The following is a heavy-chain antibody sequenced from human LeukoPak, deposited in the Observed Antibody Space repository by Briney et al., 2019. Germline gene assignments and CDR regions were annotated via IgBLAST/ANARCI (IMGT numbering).Heavy chain of an antibody. J-gene: IGHJ6*02. CDR2: IRSKANSYAT. V-gene: IGHV3-73*01. CDR1: GFTLSGSA. CDR3: TRHEFAGDYYYGMDV. Sequence: GGSLRLSCAASGFTLSGSAMHWVRQASGKGLEWVGRIRSKANSYATAYAASVKGRFTISRDDSKNTAYLQMNSLKTEDTAVYYCTRHEFAGDYYYGMDVWGQGTTVTVSS. D-gene: IGHD3-10*01.